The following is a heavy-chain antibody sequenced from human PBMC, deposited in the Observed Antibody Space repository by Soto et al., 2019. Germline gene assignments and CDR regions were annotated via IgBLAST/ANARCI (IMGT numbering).Heavy chain of an antibody. CDR1: GGSISSGDYY. CDR2: IYYSGST. D-gene: IGHD3-16*02. V-gene: IGHV4-39*01. CDR3: ARRRYDYVWGSYQPPPFDY. J-gene: IGHJ4*02. Sequence: PSETLSLTCTVSGGSISSGDYYWGWIRQPPGKGLEWIGSIYYSGSTYYNPSLKSRVTISVDTSKNQFSLKLSSVTAADTAVYYCARRRYDYVWGSYQPPPFDYWGQGTLVTVSS.